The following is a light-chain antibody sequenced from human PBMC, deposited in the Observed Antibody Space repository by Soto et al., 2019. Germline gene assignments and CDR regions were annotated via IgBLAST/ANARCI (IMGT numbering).Light chain of an antibody. CDR1: QNITNN. J-gene: IGKJ1*01. V-gene: IGKV1-33*01. CDR3: QQYYGLPPLT. Sequence: DIQMTQSPSSLSASIGDRFTITCQSSQNITNNLSWYQQKPGKAPNLLIYHASKLAKGVTSRFSGSGSGTDFSFIITSLQREDLATYYCQQYYGLPPLTFGQGTKVDI. CDR2: HAS.